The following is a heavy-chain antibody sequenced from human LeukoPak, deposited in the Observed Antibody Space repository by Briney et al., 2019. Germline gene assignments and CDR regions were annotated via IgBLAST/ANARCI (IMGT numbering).Heavy chain of an antibody. Sequence: ASEKVSCKASGFTLTRHHTSWVRQAPGQGLEWMGWIDGNAGDTIYAQRFQGRVTMTRDTSTTTAYMELRSLRLDDTAVYYCVREDWGSGTIIDYWGQGTLVTVSS. CDR2: IDGNAGDT. CDR3: VREDWGSGTIIDY. J-gene: IGHJ4*02. CDR1: GFTLTRHH. D-gene: IGHD1-14*01. V-gene: IGHV1-18*01.